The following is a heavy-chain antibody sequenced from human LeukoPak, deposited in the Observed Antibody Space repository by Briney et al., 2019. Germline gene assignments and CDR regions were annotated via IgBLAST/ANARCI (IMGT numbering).Heavy chain of an antibody. D-gene: IGHD6-19*01. V-gene: IGHV1-69*04. CDR3: AREDSIAVAGRYYYYGMAV. CDR1: GGTFSSYA. CDR2: IIPILGIA. J-gene: IGHJ6*02. Sequence: SVKVSCKASGGTFSSYAISWVRQAPGQGLEWMGRIIPILGIANYAQKFQGRVTITADKSTSTAYMELSSLRSEDTAVYYCAREDSIAVAGRYYYYGMAVWGQGTTVTVSS.